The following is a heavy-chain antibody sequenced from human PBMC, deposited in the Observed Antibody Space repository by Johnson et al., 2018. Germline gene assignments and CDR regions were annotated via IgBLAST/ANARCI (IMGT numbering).Heavy chain of an antibody. V-gene: IGHV3-43*01. Sequence: LGEGGGAVVDQRGSRGLCCTASDSTFDEYVMHWVRQAPGKALEWVSLISWDGLSMFYSDSVGGRFVIYRYNRKNSLYLQMNSLTTEDTAFYYCAKDADGSGYFDRWGQGALVTVSS. CDR1: DSTFDEYV. CDR2: ISWDGLSM. J-gene: IGHJ4*02. D-gene: IGHD1-1*01. CDR3: AKDADGSGYFDR.